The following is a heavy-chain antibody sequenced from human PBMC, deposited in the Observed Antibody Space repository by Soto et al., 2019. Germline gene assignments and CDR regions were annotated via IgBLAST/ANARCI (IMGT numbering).Heavy chain of an antibody. CDR2: ISSSASAT. CDR1: GFTFSDHY. D-gene: IGHD6-19*01. Sequence: GGSLRLSCAASGFTFSDHYMSWIRQAPGKGLEWVSYISSSASATYYAESVEGRFTISRDNANNSLYLQMNSLRPEDTAVYYCARRTPITSGPFDYWAQGILVTVSS. CDR3: ARRTPITSGPFDY. V-gene: IGHV3-11*01. J-gene: IGHJ4*02.